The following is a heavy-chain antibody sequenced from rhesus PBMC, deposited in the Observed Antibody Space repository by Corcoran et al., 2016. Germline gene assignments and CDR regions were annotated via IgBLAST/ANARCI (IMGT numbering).Heavy chain of an antibody. Sequence: QVQLQESGPGLVKHSETLSLTCAVSGGSISSSNWLTWIRQHPGKGLEWMGGIYSKSASTNYNPSLKSRVTISKDTSKNQFSLKLSSVTAADTAVYYCARGDTVTTFVYWGQGVLVTVSS. V-gene: IGHV4S18*01. J-gene: IGHJ4*01. CDR2: IYSKSAST. CDR3: ARGDTVTTFVY. D-gene: IGHD4-23*01. CDR1: GGSISSSNWL.